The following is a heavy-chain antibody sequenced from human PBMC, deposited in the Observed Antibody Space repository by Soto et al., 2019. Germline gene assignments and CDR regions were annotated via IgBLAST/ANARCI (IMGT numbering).Heavy chain of an antibody. V-gene: IGHV3-23*01. CDR3: ARQTYYYDSSGAPRAFDI. CDR1: GFTFSSYA. D-gene: IGHD3-22*01. CDR2: ISGNGGST. Sequence: GGSLRLSCAASGFTFSSYAMSWVRQAPGKGLEWVSAISGNGGSTYYADSVKGRFTISRDNAKNTLYLQMNSLRAEDTAVYYCARQTYYYDSSGAPRAFDIWRQGTMVTVSS. J-gene: IGHJ3*02.